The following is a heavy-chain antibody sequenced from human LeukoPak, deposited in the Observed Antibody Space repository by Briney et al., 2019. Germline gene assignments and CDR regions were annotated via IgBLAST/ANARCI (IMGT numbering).Heavy chain of an antibody. Sequence: GGSLRLSCAASGFSFSSYAMSWVRQAPGKGLEWVSVVSGSGGITYYVDSVKGRFNISRDNSKNTLYLEMNSLRAEDTAIYYCAEGRERVTTVPLDYWGQGSLVTVSS. D-gene: IGHD4-17*01. CDR3: AEGRERVTTVPLDY. V-gene: IGHV3-23*01. J-gene: IGHJ4*02. CDR1: GFSFSSYA. CDR2: VSGSGGIT.